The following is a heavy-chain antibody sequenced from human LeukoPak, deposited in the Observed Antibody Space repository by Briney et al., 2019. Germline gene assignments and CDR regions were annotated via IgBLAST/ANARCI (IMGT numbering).Heavy chain of an antibody. CDR2: VWNDGSKN. Sequence: PGGSLRLSCAASGFTFSKFGMHWVRQTPGKGLEWVALVWNDGSKNYYADSVKGRFTISRDNSKDTLCLLLNSLRAEDTAVYYCAKDWSLGYGCLDYWGQGTLVTVSS. V-gene: IGHV3-33*06. CDR1: GFTFSKFG. J-gene: IGHJ4*02. D-gene: IGHD5-12*01. CDR3: AKDWSLGYGCLDY.